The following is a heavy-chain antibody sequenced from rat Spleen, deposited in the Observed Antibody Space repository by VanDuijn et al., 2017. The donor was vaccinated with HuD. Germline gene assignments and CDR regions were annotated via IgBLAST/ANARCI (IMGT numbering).Heavy chain of an antibody. CDR1: GFTFSNYG. Sequence: EVQLVESGGGLVRPGRSLKLSCAASGFTFSNYGMAWVRQAPTKGLEWVATISYDGSSTYYRDSVKGRFTISRDNAKSTLYLQMDSLRSEDTATYYCARQDWVWGQGVMVTVSS. CDR2: ISYDGSST. J-gene: IGHJ2*01. D-gene: IGHD5-1*01. V-gene: IGHV5-29*01. CDR3: ARQDWV.